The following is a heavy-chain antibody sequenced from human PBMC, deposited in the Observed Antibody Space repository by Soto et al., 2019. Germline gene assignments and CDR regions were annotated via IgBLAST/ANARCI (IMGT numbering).Heavy chain of an antibody. J-gene: IGHJ4*02. CDR1: GFTFSGYA. Sequence: GGGLRLPCAASGFTFSGYAMNWVRQVPGKGLEWVASISSASSETWYADSVKGRFIISRDNAQNSLFLQMNTLRPEDSAIYYCARVAYWGPGTQVPVSS. CDR3: ARVAY. CDR2: ISSASSET. V-gene: IGHV3-21*01.